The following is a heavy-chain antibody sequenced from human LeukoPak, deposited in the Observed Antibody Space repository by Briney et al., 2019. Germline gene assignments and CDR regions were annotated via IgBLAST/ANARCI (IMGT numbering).Heavy chain of an antibody. D-gene: IGHD3-10*01. Sequence: SETLSLTCAVSGGSISTYYWSWIRQPPGKGLEWIGYIYYSGSAKYNPSLKSRVTISVDTSKNQFSLKLSSVTAADTAVYYCARSYGSGNYFDYWGQGILVAVSS. V-gene: IGHV4-59*01. J-gene: IGHJ4*02. CDR2: IYYSGSA. CDR3: ARSYGSGNYFDY. CDR1: GGSISTYY.